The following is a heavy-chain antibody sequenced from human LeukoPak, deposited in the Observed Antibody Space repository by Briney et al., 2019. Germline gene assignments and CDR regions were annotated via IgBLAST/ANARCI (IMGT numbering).Heavy chain of an antibody. CDR3: ARDRAAAGDAYFDY. CDR1: AYTFTGYG. D-gene: IGHD6-13*01. J-gene: IGHJ4*02. CDR2: ISAYNGNT. V-gene: IGHV1-18*01. Sequence: ASVKVSCKASAYTFTGYGISWVRQAPGQGLEWVGWISAYNGNTNFAQKLQGRVTMTTDTSTSTAYMELRSLRSDDTAVYYCARDRAAAGDAYFDYWGQGTLVTVSS.